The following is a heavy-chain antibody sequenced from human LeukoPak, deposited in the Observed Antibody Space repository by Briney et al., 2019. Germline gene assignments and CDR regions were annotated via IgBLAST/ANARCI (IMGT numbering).Heavy chain of an antibody. CDR3: ATSHGYDSSRFDY. V-gene: IGHV1-69*13. CDR2: ITPILGTA. J-gene: IGHJ4*02. CDR1: GGTFSSYA. Sequence: SVKVSCKASGGTFSSYAISWVRQAPGQGLEWMGGITPILGTANYAQKFQGRVTITADESTSTAYMELSSLRSEDTSVYYCATSHGYDSSRFDYWGQGTLVTVSS. D-gene: IGHD3-22*01.